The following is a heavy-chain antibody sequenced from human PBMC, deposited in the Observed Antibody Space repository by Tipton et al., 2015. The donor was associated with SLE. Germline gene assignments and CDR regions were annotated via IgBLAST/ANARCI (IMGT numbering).Heavy chain of an antibody. CDR1: GGSITGYDEF. CDR3: AREGLGTSYYYYMDV. V-gene: IGHV4-39*07. J-gene: IGHJ6*03. D-gene: IGHD7-27*01. CDR2: IYYSGST. Sequence: TLSLTCTVAGGSITGYDEFWAWIRQSPGKGPEWIGTIYYSGSTYYYPSLKSRITISVDTSKNQFSLKLSSVTAADTAVYYCAREGLGTSYYYYMDVWGKGTTVTVSS.